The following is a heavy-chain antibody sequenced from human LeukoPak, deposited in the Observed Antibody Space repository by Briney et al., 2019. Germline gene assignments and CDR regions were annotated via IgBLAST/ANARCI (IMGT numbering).Heavy chain of an antibody. D-gene: IGHD3-9*01. V-gene: IGHV4-61*02. J-gene: IGHJ4*02. CDR3: ARAPPISFSFDY. CDR2: IYTTGST. CDR1: GGSISSNSYY. Sequence: SQTLSLTCTVSGGSISSNSYYWSWIRQPAGKGLECIGRIYTTGSTNYNPSLKSRVTISVDTSKNQFSLRLSSVTAADTAVYYCARAPPISFSFDYWGQGTLATVSS.